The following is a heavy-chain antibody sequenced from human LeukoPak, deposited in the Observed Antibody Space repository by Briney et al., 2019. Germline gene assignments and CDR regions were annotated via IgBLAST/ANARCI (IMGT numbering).Heavy chain of an antibody. Sequence: SVKVSCKASGGTFSSYAISWVRQAPGQGLEWMGGIIPIFGTANYAQKFQGRVTITADESTSTAYMELSSLRSEDTAVYYCARDSLYYDTLDDAFDIWGQGTMVTVSS. CDR2: IIPIFGTA. V-gene: IGHV1-69*13. CDR3: ARDSLYYDTLDDAFDI. CDR1: GGTFSSYA. D-gene: IGHD3-22*01. J-gene: IGHJ3*02.